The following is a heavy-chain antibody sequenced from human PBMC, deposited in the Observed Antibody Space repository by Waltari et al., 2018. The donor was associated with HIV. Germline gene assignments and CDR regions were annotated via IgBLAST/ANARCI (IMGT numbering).Heavy chain of an antibody. CDR3: ARDGEYCSSTSCYVGSSWFDY. Sequence: EVQLVESGGGLVQPGGSLRLACAASGFTFSSYSMNWVRQAPGKGLEWVSYISSSSSTIYYADSVKGRFTISRDNAKNSLYLQMNSLRAEDTAVYYCARDGEYCSSTSCYVGSSWFDYWGQGTLVTVSS. J-gene: IGHJ4*02. D-gene: IGHD2-2*01. CDR2: ISSSSSTI. V-gene: IGHV3-48*04. CDR1: GFTFSSYS.